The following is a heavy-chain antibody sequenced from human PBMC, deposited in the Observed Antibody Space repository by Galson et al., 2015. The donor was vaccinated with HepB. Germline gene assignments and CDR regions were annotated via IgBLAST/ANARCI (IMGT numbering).Heavy chain of an antibody. CDR3: ARRYRSGGSCYGGKAFDI. V-gene: IGHV3-74*01. Sequence: SLRLSCAASGFTFSSYWMHWVRQAPGKGLVWVSRINSDGSSTSYADSVKGRFTISRDNAKNTLYLQMNSLRAEDTAVYYCARRYRSGGSCYGGKAFDIWGQGTMVTVSS. D-gene: IGHD2-15*01. J-gene: IGHJ3*02. CDR2: INSDGSST. CDR1: GFTFSSYW.